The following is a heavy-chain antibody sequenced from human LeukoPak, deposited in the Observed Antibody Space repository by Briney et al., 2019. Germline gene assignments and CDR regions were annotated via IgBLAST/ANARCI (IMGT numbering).Heavy chain of an antibody. CDR2: ISGSGGET. CDR3: AKDPYGTRYFDY. CDR1: GFTFNKYA. Sequence: GGSLSLSCAASGFTFNKYAMSWVRQAPGKGLEGFYSISGSGGETYYAESVKGRFTISRDNSKNTVYLEMNSLRAEDTAVYYCAKDPYGTRYFDYWGQGTLVTVSS. D-gene: IGHD2-2*01. J-gene: IGHJ4*02. V-gene: IGHV3-23*01.